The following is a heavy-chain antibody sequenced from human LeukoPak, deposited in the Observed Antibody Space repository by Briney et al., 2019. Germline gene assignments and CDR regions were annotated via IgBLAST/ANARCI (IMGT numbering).Heavy chain of an antibody. J-gene: IGHJ5*02. V-gene: IGHV4-4*07. CDR1: GGSISSYY. CDR2: IYTSGST. Sequence: SETLSLTCTVSGGSISSYYWSWIRQPAGKGLEWIGRIYTSGSTNYNPSLKSRVTISVDTSKNQFSLKLSSVTAADTAVYYCARGLRYCSSTSCEGGWFDPWGQGTLVTVSS. CDR3: ARGLRYCSSTSCEGGWFDP. D-gene: IGHD2-2*01.